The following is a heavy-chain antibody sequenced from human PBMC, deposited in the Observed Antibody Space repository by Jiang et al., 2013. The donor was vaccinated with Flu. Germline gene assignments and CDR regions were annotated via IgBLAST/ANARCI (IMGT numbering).Heavy chain of an antibody. J-gene: IGHJ6*02. CDR2: TYYRSKWYN. V-gene: IGHV6-1*01. CDR3: ARAPSDVYGDYRYGMDV. D-gene: IGHD4-17*01. CDR1: GDSVSSNSAA. Sequence: SQTLSLTCAISGDSVSSNSAAWNWIRQSPSRGLEWLGRTYYRSKWYNDYAVSVKSRITINPDTSKNQFSLQLNSVTPEDTAVYYCARAPSDVYGDYRYGMDVWGQGTTVTVSS.